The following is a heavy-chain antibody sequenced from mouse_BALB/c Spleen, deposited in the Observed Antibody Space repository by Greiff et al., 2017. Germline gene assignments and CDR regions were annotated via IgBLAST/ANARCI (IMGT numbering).Heavy chain of an antibody. CDR3: ARRAFDY. CDR2: ISSGSSNI. J-gene: IGHJ2*01. CDR1: GFTFSSFG. Sequence: EVHLVESGGGLVQPGGSRKLSCAASGFTFSSFGMHWVRQAPEKGLEWVAYISSGSSNIYYADTVKGRFTISRDNPKNTLFLQMTSLRSEDTAMYYCARRAFDYWGQGTTLTVSS. V-gene: IGHV5-17*02.